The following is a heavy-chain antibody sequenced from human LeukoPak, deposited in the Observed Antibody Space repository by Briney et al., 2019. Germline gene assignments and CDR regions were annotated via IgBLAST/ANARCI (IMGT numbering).Heavy chain of an antibody. V-gene: IGHV3-30*02. Sequence: PGGSLRLSCAASGLTFSNFPMHWVRQAPGKGLEWVALIQDDGATTNYVDSVRGRFTISRDNSKSTVYLQMNSLKPHDTAVYYCATQSITLVVVISPFDYWGQGTLVTVSS. CDR2: IQDDGATT. D-gene: IGHD3-22*01. CDR1: GLTFSNFP. J-gene: IGHJ4*02. CDR3: ATQSITLVVVISPFDY.